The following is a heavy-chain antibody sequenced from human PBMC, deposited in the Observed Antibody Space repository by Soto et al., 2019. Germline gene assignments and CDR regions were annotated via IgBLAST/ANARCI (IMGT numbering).Heavy chain of an antibody. V-gene: IGHV3-33*01. J-gene: IGHJ6*02. Sequence: QVQLVEPGGGVVQPGRSRRLSCAASGFTFSYYGMHWVRQAPGKGLEWVAVIWYDGDIKYYGASVKGRFTISRDNSKNTMFLQMNSLRVEDTAVYYCARDPCRSAGDVYYGMAVWGQGNTVTVS. CDR1: GFTFSYYG. CDR2: IWYDGDIK. CDR3: ARDPCRSAGDVYYGMAV.